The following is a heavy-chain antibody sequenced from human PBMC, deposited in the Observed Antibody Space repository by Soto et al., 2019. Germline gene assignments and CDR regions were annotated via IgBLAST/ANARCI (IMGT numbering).Heavy chain of an antibody. D-gene: IGHD1-1*01. CDR3: ARWNGFGDS. V-gene: IGHV3-21*04. CDR1: GFSLGPYG. CDR2: FSGGSGAI. J-gene: IGHJ4*02. Sequence: GGSVRLSCAVSGFSLGPYGVTWVRQTPEKGLEWVTGFSGGSGAIFYADSVRGRCTISSDSSTAYLQMNNLRPEDKAVYFCARWNGFGDSWGQGSLVTVSS.